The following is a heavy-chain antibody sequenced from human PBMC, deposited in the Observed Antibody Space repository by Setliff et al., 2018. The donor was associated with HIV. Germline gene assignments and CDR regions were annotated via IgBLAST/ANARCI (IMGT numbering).Heavy chain of an antibody. V-gene: IGHV4-38-2*02. CDR2: IYHSGST. Sequence: PSETLSLTCAVSGYSISSGFYWGWVRQPPGKGLEWIGSIYHSGSTYYNPSLWSRVTISVDTSKNQFSLKLSSVTAADTAVYYCARDAPTVYANGWFDPWCQGTLVTVSS. CDR1: GYSISSGFY. D-gene: IGHD2-8*01. J-gene: IGHJ5*02. CDR3: ARDAPTVYANGWFDP.